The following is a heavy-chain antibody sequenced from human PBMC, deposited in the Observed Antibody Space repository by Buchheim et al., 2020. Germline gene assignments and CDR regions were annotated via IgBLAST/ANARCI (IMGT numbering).Heavy chain of an antibody. D-gene: IGHD4-17*01. CDR3: VRYYGDYSLDY. V-gene: IGHV3-30*04. J-gene: IGHJ4*02. Sequence: QVQLVESGGGVVQPGRSLRLSCAASGFAFSSYAMHWVRQAPGKGLEWVTVISYDGSNKYYADSVKGRFTISRDNSKKTLYLQMNSLSAEDTAVYYCVRYYGDYSLDYWGQGTL. CDR1: GFAFSSYA. CDR2: ISYDGSNK.